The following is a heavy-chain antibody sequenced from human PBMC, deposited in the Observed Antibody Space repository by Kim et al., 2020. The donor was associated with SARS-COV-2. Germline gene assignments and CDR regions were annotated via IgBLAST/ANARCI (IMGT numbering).Heavy chain of an antibody. V-gene: IGHV1-8*01. CDR1: GYTFTSYD. Sequence: ASVKVSCKASGYTFTSYDINWVRQATGQGLEWMGWMNPNSGNTGYAQKFQGRVTMTRNTSISTAYMELSSLRSEDTAVYYCASLAGGWLRFEDDFDYWGQGTLVTVSS. CDR2: MNPNSGNT. J-gene: IGHJ4*02. D-gene: IGHD5-12*01. CDR3: ASLAGGWLRFEDDFDY.